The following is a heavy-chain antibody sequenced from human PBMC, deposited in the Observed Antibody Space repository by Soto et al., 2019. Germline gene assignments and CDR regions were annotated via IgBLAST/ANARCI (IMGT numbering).Heavy chain of an antibody. V-gene: IGHV3-48*02. CDR2: ISSSSSTI. CDR1: GFTFSSYS. D-gene: IGHD5-12*01. Sequence: LRLSCGASGFTFSSYSMNWVRQAPGKGLEWISYISSSSSTIFYADSVKGRFTISRDNDENSLYLQMNNLRDEDTAVYFCAREGRYSGSDYFDYWGQGTLVTVSS. CDR3: AREGRYSGSDYFDY. J-gene: IGHJ4*02.